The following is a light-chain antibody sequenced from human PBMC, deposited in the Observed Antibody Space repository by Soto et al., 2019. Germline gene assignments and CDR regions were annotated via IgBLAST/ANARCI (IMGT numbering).Light chain of an antibody. CDR2: EAS. V-gene: IGKV1-33*01. Sequence: DIPMTQSPSSLSASVGDRVTITCQASQDIKNYLHWYQQKPGKAPKLLIYEASNLETGVPSRFSGSGSGRSFTFTISSLQPEDIATYYCQQCDDFITFGGGTRIEIK. J-gene: IGKJ4*01. CDR1: QDIKNY. CDR3: QQCDDFIT.